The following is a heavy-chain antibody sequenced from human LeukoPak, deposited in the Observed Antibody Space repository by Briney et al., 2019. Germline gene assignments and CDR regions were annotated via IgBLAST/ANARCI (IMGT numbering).Heavy chain of an antibody. V-gene: IGHV3-30*04. D-gene: IGHD3-22*01. CDR3: AKASYYYDSSAPYILDY. Sequence: PGGSLRLSCAASGFTFSNYAIHWVRQAPGKGLEWVAVISYDGGNKYYADSVKGRFTISRDNSKNTLYLQMNSLRAEDTAVYYCAKASYYYDSSAPYILDYWGQGTLVTVSS. CDR1: GFTFSNYA. CDR2: ISYDGGNK. J-gene: IGHJ4*02.